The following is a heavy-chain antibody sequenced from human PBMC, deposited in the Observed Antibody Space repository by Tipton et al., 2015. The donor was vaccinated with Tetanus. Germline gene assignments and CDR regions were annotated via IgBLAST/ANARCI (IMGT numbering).Heavy chain of an antibody. CDR2: IKSKTDGGTT. J-gene: IGHJ6*02. CDR3: NIPRLRFLEWSMDV. V-gene: IGHV3-15*01. D-gene: IGHD3-3*01. Sequence: GSLRLSCAASGFTFSNAWMSWVRQAPGEGLEWVGRIKSKTDGGTTDYAAPVKARFTISRDDSKNTLYLQMNSLKTEDTAVYYCNIPRLRFLEWSMDVWGQGTTVTVSS. CDR1: GFTFSNAW.